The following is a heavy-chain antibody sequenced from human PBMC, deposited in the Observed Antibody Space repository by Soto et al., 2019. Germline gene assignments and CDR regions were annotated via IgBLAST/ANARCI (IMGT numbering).Heavy chain of an antibody. CDR3: ARIVAGISEGFVP. D-gene: IGHD6-19*01. CDR2: IYHSGST. V-gene: IGHV4-4*02. CDR1: SGSISSSNW. Sequence: PSETLSLTCAGSSGSISSSNWWSWVRQPPGKGLEWIGEIYHSGSTNYNPSLKSRVTISVDKSKNQFSLKLSSVTAADTAVYYXARIVAGISEGFVPWGQGSRVTVSS. J-gene: IGHJ5*02.